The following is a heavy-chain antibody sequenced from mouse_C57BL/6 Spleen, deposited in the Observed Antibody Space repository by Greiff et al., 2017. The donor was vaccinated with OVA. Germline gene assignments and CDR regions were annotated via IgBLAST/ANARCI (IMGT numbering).Heavy chain of an antibody. CDR3: APYDGLRGGAMDY. Sequence: QVQLQQPGTELVKPGASVKLSCKASGYTFTSYWMHWVKQRPGQGLEWIGNINPSNGGTNYNEKFKSKATLTVDKSSSTAFMQLSSLTSGDAAVYYCAPYDGLRGGAMDYWGQGSSVTVSS. CDR1: GYTFTSYW. J-gene: IGHJ4*01. D-gene: IGHD2-3*01. CDR2: INPSNGGT. V-gene: IGHV1-53*01.